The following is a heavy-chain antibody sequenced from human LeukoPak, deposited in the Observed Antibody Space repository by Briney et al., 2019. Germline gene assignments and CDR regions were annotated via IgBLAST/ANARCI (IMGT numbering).Heavy chain of an antibody. Sequence: PSATLSLTCTVSGDSISASDWSWIRQSAGKGLEWIGRFYVGGNTRYNPSLNSRVTMSADTSKNLLSLTLTSLTAADTAVYYCARDRAGGYFDYWGQGTLVTVSS. CDR3: ARDRAGGYFDY. CDR1: GDSISASD. J-gene: IGHJ4*02. V-gene: IGHV4-4*07. D-gene: IGHD2-8*02. CDR2: FYVGGNT.